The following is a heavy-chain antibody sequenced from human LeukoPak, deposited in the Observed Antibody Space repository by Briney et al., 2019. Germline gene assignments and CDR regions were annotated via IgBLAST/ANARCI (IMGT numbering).Heavy chain of an antibody. D-gene: IGHD6-13*01. V-gene: IGHV4-34*01. CDR2: INHSGST. CDR3: ARAGSSWHYYFDY. J-gene: IGHJ4*02. CDR1: GGSFSGYY. Sequence: SETLSLTCAVYGGSFSGYYWSWIRQPRGKGLEWIGEINHSGSTNYNPSLKSRVTISVDTSKNQFSLKLSSVTAADTAVYYCARAGSSWHYYFDYWGQGTLVTVSS.